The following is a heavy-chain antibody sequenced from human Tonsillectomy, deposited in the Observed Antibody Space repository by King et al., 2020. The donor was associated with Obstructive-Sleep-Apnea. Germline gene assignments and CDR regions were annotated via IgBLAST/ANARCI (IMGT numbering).Heavy chain of an antibody. D-gene: IGHD3-10*01. CDR1: GFTFSSCA. Sequence: VQLVESGGGVVQPGRSLRLSCAASGFTFSSCAMHWVRQAPGKGLEWVAVISYDVSNKYYADSVKGRFTISRDNSKNTLYLQMNSLRAEDTAVYYCARDTTNYYGPGVYYGEIDYWGQGTLVTVSS. CDR3: ARDTTNYYGPGVYYGEIDY. V-gene: IGHV3-30*04. J-gene: IGHJ4*02. CDR2: ISYDVSNK.